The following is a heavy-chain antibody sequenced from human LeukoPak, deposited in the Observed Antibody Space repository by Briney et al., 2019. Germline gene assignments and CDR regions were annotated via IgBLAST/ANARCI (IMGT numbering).Heavy chain of an antibody. D-gene: IGHD3-10*01. Sequence: PGGSLRLSCAASGFTLSSFWMSWVRHAPGKGLEWVANIKQDGNEKYYADSVKGRFTISRDNAKNSLYLQMNSLRAEDTAVYYCATIKVRANNYDTDGFEYWGQGTLVTVSS. V-gene: IGHV3-7*05. CDR3: ATIKVRANNYDTDGFEY. CDR1: GFTLSSFW. J-gene: IGHJ4*02. CDR2: IKQDGNEK.